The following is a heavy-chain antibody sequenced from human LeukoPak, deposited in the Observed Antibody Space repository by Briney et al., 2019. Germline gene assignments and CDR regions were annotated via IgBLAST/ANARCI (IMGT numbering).Heavy chain of an antibody. Sequence: ASVKVSCKVSGYTLTELSMHWVRQAPGKGLEWMGGFDPEDGETIYAQKFQGRVTMTEDTSTDTAYMELSSLRSEDTAVYYCARGDILTGYYNYWGQGTLVTVSS. V-gene: IGHV1-24*01. CDR1: GYTLTELS. D-gene: IGHD3-9*01. CDR2: FDPEDGET. CDR3: ARGDILTGYYNY. J-gene: IGHJ4*02.